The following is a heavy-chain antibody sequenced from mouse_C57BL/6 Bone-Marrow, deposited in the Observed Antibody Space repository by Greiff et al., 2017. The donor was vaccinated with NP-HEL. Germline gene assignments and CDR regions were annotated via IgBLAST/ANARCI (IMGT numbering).Heavy chain of an antibody. D-gene: IGHD2-2*01. J-gene: IGHJ3*01. Sequence: QVQLQQPGAELVRPGTSVKLSCKASGYTFTSYWMHWVKQRPGQGLEWIGVIDPSDSYTNYNPKFKGKATLTVDTSSSTAYMQLSSLTSEDSAVYYCARVSTMVKWVAYWGQGTLVTVSA. CDR1: GYTFTSYW. CDR3: ARVSTMVKWVAY. V-gene: IGHV1-59*01. CDR2: IDPSDSYT.